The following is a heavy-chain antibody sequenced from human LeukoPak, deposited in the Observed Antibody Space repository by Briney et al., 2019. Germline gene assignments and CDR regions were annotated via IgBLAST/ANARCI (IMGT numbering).Heavy chain of an antibody. V-gene: IGHV3-23*01. D-gene: IGHD3-10*01. CDR2: ISGSGGST. J-gene: IGHJ4*02. Sequence: GGSLRLSCAASGFTSDDYAMHWVRQAPGKGLEWVSAISGSGGSTYYADSVKGRFTISRDNSKNTLYLQMNSLRAEDTEDTAVYYCAKDILPYYGSGSIFDYWGQGTLVTVSS. CDR1: GFTSDDYA. CDR3: AKDILPYYGSGSIFDY.